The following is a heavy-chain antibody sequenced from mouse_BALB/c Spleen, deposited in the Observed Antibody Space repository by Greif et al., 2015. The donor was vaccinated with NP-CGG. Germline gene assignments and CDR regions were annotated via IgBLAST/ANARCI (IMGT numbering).Heavy chain of an antibody. D-gene: IGHD2-14*01. CDR1: GFTFSDYY. CDR3: AGGRYDGWFAY. CDR2: ISDGGSYT. V-gene: IGHV5-4*02. Sequence: EVQRVESGGGLVKPGGSLKLSCAASGFTFSDYYMYWVRQTPEKRLEWVATISDGGSYTYYPDSVKGRFTISRDNAKNNLYLQMSSLKSEDTAMYYCAGGRYDGWFAYWGQGTLVTVSA. J-gene: IGHJ3*01.